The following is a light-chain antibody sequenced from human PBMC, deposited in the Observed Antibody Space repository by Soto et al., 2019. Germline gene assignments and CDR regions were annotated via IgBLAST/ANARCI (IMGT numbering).Light chain of an antibody. V-gene: IGKV3-15*01. CDR3: QQYNNWPSLA. J-gene: IGKJ1*01. Sequence: VVKISPSTLAVYPEEGATLSCRASQGIGDTLAWYQHKPGQTPRLLIYDTSTRATGIPARFSGSGSGTEFTLTISSLQSEDFAVYYCQQYNNWPSLAFGQGTKVDIK. CDR1: QGIGDT. CDR2: DTS.